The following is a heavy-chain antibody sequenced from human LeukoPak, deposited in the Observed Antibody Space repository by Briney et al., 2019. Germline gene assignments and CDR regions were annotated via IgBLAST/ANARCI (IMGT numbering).Heavy chain of an antibody. D-gene: IGHD4-17*01. CDR2: INSVGGTT. V-gene: IGHV3-48*04. Sequence: GGSLRLSCAASGFTFSSYSMNWFRQAPGKGLEWISYINSVGGTTFYADSVKGRFTITRDNANNTLYLQMNSLRAEDAAIYYCARSHMYGDYGEDIWGHGTVVAVSS. CDR1: GFTFSSYS. J-gene: IGHJ3*02. CDR3: ARSHMYGDYGEDI.